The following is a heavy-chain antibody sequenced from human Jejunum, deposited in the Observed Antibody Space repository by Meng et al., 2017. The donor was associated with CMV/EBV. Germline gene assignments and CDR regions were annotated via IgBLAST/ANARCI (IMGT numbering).Heavy chain of an antibody. CDR2: ITGRSSGI. J-gene: IGHJ4*02. V-gene: IGHV3-48*04. D-gene: IGHD1/OR15-1a*01. CDR3: VRDVADGTSAGLGY. CDR1: GFPFSAYS. Sequence: SGFPFSAYSMHWVRPAPGKGLPWVSFITGRSSGINSTASVEGRFTISRDNAKNSLYLQMNSLRAEDTAVYYCVRDVADGTSAGLGYWGQGTLVTVSS.